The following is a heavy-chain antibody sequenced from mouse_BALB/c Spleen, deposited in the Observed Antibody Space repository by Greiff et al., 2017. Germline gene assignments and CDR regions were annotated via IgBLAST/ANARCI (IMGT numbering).Heavy chain of an antibody. CDR3: ARQRGGDFSY. CDR2: ISSGGGST. D-gene: IGHD2-13*01. V-gene: IGHV5-12-1*01. J-gene: IGHJ3*01. CDR1: GFAFSSYD. Sequence: EVKLQESGGGLVKPGGSLKLSCAASGFAFSSYDMSWVRQTPEKRLEWVAYISSGGGSTYYPDTVKGRFTISRDNAKNTLYLQMSSLKSEDTAMYYCARQRGGDFSYWGQGTLVTVSA.